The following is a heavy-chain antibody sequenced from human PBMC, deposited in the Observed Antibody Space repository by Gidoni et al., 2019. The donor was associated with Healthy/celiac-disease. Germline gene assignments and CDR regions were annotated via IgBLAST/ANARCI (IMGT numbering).Heavy chain of an antibody. J-gene: IGHJ6*02. D-gene: IGHD6-19*01. CDR1: GYTFTSSG. Sequence: QVQLVQSGAEVKTPGASGQVSGKASGYTFTSSGISWVRQAHGQGLEWMGWISAYNGNTNYAQKLQGRATITTDTSTSTAYMELRSLRSDDTAVYYGARVGLAVVYGMDAWGQATTVTVSS. V-gene: IGHV1-18*04. CDR2: ISAYNGNT. CDR3: ARVGLAVVYGMDA.